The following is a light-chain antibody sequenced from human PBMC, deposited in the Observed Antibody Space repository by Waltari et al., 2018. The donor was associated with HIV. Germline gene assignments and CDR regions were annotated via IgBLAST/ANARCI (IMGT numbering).Light chain of an antibody. CDR3: CSYVSNVI. Sequence: TISCTRTSSDVATYKLVSWYQQHPGKAPKLMIYEVSKRPSGVSDRFSGSKSGDTASLTISGLQAEDEADYYCCSYVSNVIFGGGTKLTVL. J-gene: IGLJ2*01. CDR2: EVS. V-gene: IGLV2-23*02. CDR1: SSDVATYKL.